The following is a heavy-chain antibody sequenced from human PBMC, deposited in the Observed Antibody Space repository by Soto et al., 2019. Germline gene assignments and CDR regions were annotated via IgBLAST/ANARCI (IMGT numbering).Heavy chain of an antibody. V-gene: IGHV3-7*01. D-gene: IGHD1-1*01. CDR1: GFTFSSYW. J-gene: IGHJ6*02. CDR3: ARDVITWENWNDIPYYYYGMDV. Sequence: LRLSCAASGFTFSSYWMSWVRQAPGKGLEWVANIKQDGSEKYYVDSVKGRFTISRDNAKNSLYLQMNSLRAEDTAVYYCARDVITWENWNDIPYYYYGMDVWGQGTTVTVSS. CDR2: IKQDGSEK.